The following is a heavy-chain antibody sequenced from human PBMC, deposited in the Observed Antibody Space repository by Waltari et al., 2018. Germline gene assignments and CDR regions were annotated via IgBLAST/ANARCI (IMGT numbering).Heavy chain of an antibody. V-gene: IGHV3-30*02. J-gene: IGHJ6*02. CDR1: GFTFSTYG. CDR3: AKLYPTSSSHVGMDV. CDR2: IRYDGSNK. Sequence: QVQLVESGGGVVQPGGSLRLSCAASGFTFSTYGIHWVRQAPGKGLEWVAFIRYDGSNKYYADSVKGRFTISRDNSKNTLYLQMNSLRAEDTAVYYCAKLYPTSSSHVGMDVWGQGTTVTVSS. D-gene: IGHD6-13*01.